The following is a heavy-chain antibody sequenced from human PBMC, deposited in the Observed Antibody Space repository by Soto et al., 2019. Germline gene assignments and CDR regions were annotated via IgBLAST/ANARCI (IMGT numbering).Heavy chain of an antibody. CDR2: IRTKANSYAT. D-gene: IGHD3-10*01. CDR3: AKPKFRGVVVNV. J-gene: IGHJ6*02. CDR1: GFTFSGSA. V-gene: IGHV3-73*01. Sequence: PGGSLRLSCAASGFTFSGSAMNWVRQASGKGLEWVGRIRTKANSYATAYAASVKGRFTISRDDSMNTAYLQMNSLKTEDTAVYYCAKPKFRGVVVNVWGQGTTVTVSS.